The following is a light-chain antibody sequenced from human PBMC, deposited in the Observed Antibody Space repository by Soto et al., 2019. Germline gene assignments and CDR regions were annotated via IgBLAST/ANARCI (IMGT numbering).Light chain of an antibody. V-gene: IGKV1-39*01. CDR3: HDSYSTPLT. CDR2: AAP. CDR1: QSISSY. J-gene: IGKJ4*01. Sequence: DIQMTQSPSSLSASVGDRVSITCRESQSISSYLNWYQQKPGKAPKLLIYAAPSLQSGGPSRFSGRASGTDFTLTISSLQSEDFETYYCHDSYSTPLTVGGGTEVDIK.